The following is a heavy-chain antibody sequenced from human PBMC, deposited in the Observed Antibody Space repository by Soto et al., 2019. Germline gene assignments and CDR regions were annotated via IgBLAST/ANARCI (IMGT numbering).Heavy chain of an antibody. CDR2: ISYAGSNK. CDR3: AIERYSSGWMGYDYYYGVDV. D-gene: IGHD6-19*01. J-gene: IGHJ6*02. V-gene: IGHV3-30-3*01. Sequence: QVQLVESGGGVVQPGRSLRLSCAASGFTFSSYGVHWVRQAPGKGLEWVAVISYAGSNKHYADSVKGRFTISRDNSKSTLYLQLNSLRAEDTAVYYCAIERYSSGWMGYDYYYGVDVWGQGPTVTVSS. CDR1: GFTFSSYG.